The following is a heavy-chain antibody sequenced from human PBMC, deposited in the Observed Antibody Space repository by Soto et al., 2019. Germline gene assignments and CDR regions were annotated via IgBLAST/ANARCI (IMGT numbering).Heavy chain of an antibody. V-gene: IGHV1-69*10. CDR3: TRGEMATITYFDY. D-gene: IGHD5-12*01. Sequence: SVKVSCKASGGTSSSYSISWVRQAPGQGLEWLGGTVPILRTTNYAQRFQGRVTITADKSTSTVYMELTSLRSEDTAIYYCTRGEMATITYFDYWGQGTRVTVSS. J-gene: IGHJ4*02. CDR1: GGTSSSYS. CDR2: TVPILRTT.